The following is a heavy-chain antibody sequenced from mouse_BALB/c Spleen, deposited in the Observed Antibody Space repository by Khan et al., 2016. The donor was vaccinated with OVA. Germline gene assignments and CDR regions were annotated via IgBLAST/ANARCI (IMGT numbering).Heavy chain of an antibody. D-gene: IGHD2-3*01. V-gene: IGHV14-3*02. J-gene: IGHJ1*01. Sequence: EVELVESGAELVKPGASVKLSCTASGFNIKDTYLPWVKQRPDQGLEWIGRIAPANGNTQYDPKFQGKATLTSDTSSHTSYLQLNSLTYEDTAVYYCARPTDDPRDFEVWGAGTTVTVSS. CDR1: GFNIKDTY. CDR2: IAPANGNT. CDR3: ARPTDDPRDFEV.